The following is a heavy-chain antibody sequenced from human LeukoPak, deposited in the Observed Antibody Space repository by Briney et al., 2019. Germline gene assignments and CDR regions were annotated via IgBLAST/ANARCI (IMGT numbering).Heavy chain of an antibody. CDR1: GYTVTDYY. D-gene: IGHD1-26*01. Sequence: ASVKVSCKASGYTVTDYYMHWVRQAPGQGLEWMGWINPRSGGTDHAQKIQGSVTMTRDTSISTAYMELSRLRSDDTAVYYCARDMDSGPDFFDYWGLGTLVTVSS. CDR3: ARDMDSGPDFFDY. J-gene: IGHJ4*02. CDR2: INPRSGGT. V-gene: IGHV1-2*02.